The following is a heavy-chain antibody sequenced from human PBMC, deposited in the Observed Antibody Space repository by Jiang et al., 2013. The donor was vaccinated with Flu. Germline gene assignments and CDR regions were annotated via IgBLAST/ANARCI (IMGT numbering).Heavy chain of an antibody. D-gene: IGHD5-24*01. V-gene: IGHV5-51*03. CDR2: IYPDDSDT. CDR1: GYSFTTYW. CDR3: ARRGDGYNYYFDF. Sequence: GAEVKKPGESLKISCKGSGYSFTTYWIGVGAPDDPGKAWSGMGIIYPDDSDTTYSPSFQGQVTISADKSISTAYLQWSSLKASDTAIYYCARRGDGYNYYFDFLGPGNPGHRLL. J-gene: IGHJ4*02.